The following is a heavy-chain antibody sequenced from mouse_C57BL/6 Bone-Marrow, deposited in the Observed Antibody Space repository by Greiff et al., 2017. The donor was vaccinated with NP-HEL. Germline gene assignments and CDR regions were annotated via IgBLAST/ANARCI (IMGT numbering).Heavy chain of an antibody. V-gene: IGHV14-4*01. J-gene: IGHJ3*01. D-gene: IGHD2-5*01. Sequence: VQLQQSGAELVRPGASVKLSCTASGFNIKDDYMHWVKQRPEQGLEWIGWIDPENGDTESASKFQGKATITADTSSNTAYLQLSSLTSEDTAVYHCTTCYYSNPAWFAYWGQGTLVTVSA. CDR2: IDPENGDT. CDR3: TTCYYSNPAWFAY. CDR1: GFNIKDDY.